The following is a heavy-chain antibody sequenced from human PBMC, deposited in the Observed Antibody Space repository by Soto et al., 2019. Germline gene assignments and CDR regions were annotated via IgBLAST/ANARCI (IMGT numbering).Heavy chain of an antibody. CDR3: TSLDSNGYYPQNHY. D-gene: IGHD3-22*01. CDR2: IIPILGTA. J-gene: IGHJ4*02. V-gene: IGHV1-69*01. Sequence: QVILAQSGAEVKKPGSSVKVSCKVSGGSFSSFSIKWVRQAPGQRFEWMGGIIPILGTANFTQKFQDRVTFTADESTATAYMTLSSLTSEDTAFYYCTSLDSNGYYPQNHYWGPGTQVTVSS. CDR1: GGSFSSFS.